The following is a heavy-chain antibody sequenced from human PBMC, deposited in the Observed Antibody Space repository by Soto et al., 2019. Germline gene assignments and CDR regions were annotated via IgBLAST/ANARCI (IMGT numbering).Heavy chain of an antibody. J-gene: IGHJ4*02. CDR2: IYYSGST. D-gene: IGHD3-10*01. CDR3: ARFVSYYYGEGSYYNPLGFDY. CDR1: GGSISSSGYY. V-gene: IGHV4-61*08. Sequence: PSETLSLTCTVSGGSISSSGYYWSWIRQPPGKGLEWIGYIYYSGSTNYNPSLKSRVTISVDTSKNQFSLKLSSVTAADTAVYYCARFVSYYYGEGSYYNPLGFDYWGQGTLVTVSS.